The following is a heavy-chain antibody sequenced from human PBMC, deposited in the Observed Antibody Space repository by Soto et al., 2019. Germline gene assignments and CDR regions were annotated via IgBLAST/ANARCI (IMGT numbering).Heavy chain of an antibody. V-gene: IGHV4-30-4*01. J-gene: IGHJ4*02. CDR2: IYDGGKT. Sequence: TSQSLSLTGTVGGGSISRGYSYWSWIRQSPGKGLEWMGYIYDGGKTYYNPSLNSRLSISLDRSKNQFSLRLSSVTAAHTAMYCGARGLGGNYANAADYWGRGTLVTVAS. CDR3: ARGLGGNYANAADY. D-gene: IGHD3-16*01. CDR1: GGSISRGYSY.